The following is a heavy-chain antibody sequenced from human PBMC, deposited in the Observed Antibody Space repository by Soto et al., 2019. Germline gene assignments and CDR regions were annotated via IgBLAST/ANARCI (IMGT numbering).Heavy chain of an antibody. CDR3: TKDGAPYSSSRYFDY. V-gene: IGHV3-23*01. J-gene: IGHJ4*02. CDR1: GFTFSSYA. Sequence: GGSLRLSCAASGFTFSSYAMSWVRQAPGKGLEWVSAISRSGGSTYYADSVKGRFTISRDNSKNTLYLQMNSLRAEDTAVYYCTKDGAPYSSSRYFDYWGQGTLVTVSS. D-gene: IGHD6-6*01. CDR2: ISRSGGST.